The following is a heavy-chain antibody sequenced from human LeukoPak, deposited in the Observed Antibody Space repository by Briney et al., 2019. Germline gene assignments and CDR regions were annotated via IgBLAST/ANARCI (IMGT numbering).Heavy chain of an antibody. J-gene: IGHJ4*02. Sequence: PGGSLRLSCAASEFTFSNYAVHWVRQAPGKGLEWVAVISYDGRNKHYPDSVKGRFTISRDISTDTLWLQMDSLRTEDTAVYYCAKGPLGGTAAAIDYWGQGTLVTVSS. CDR3: AKGPLGGTAAAIDY. V-gene: IGHV3-30*04. CDR1: EFTFSNYA. CDR2: ISYDGRNK. D-gene: IGHD2-2*01.